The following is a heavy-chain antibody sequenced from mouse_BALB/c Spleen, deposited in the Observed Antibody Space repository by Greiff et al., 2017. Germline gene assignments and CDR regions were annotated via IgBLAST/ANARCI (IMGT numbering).Heavy chain of an antibody. V-gene: IGHV3-6*02. CDR1: GYSITSGYY. D-gene: IGHD2-10*01. CDR2: ISYDGSN. Sequence: EVQLQESGPGLVKPSQSLSLTCSVTGYSITSGYYWNWIRQFPGNKLEWMGYISYDGSNNYNPSLKNRISITRDTSKNQFFLKLNSVTTEDTATYYCARAGTYYGNLFAYWGQGTLVTVSA. J-gene: IGHJ3*01. CDR3: ARAGTYYGNLFAY.